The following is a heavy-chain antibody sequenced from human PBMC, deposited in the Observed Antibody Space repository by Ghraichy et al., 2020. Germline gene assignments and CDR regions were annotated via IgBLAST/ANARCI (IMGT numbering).Heavy chain of an antibody. CDR3: ASFGSGGSSYAFDI. D-gene: IGHD6-6*01. CDR2: INHSGST. V-gene: IGHV4-34*01. J-gene: IGHJ3*02. CDR1: GGSFSGYY. Sequence: SQTLSLTCAVYGGSFSGYYWSWIRQPPGKGLEWIGEINHSGSTNYNPSLKSRVTISVDTSKNQFSLKLSSVTAADTAVYYCASFGSGGSSYAFDIWGQGTMVTVSS.